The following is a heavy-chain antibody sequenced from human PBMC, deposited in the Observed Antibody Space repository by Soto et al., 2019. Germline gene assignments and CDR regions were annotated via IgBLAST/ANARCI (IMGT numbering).Heavy chain of an antibody. CDR2: IYHSGST. J-gene: IGHJ6*02. CDR3: ARYCSGGSCYGMDV. D-gene: IGHD2-15*01. CDR1: GGSISSGGYS. Sequence: QLQLQESGSGLVKPSQTLSLTCAVSGGSISSGGYSWSWIRQPPGKGLEWIGYIYHSGSTYYDPSLKSRVTISVDRSKNQFSLKLSSVTAADTAVYYCARYCSGGSCYGMDVWGQGTTVTVSS. V-gene: IGHV4-30-2*01.